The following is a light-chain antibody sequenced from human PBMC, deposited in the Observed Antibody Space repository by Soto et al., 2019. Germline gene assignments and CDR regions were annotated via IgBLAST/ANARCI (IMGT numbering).Light chain of an antibody. CDR1: KLGDKY. Sequence: SYELTQPPSVSVSPGQTAIITCSGDKLGDKYSCWYQQKPGQSPILLIYQDSKRPSGIPERFSASNSGNRATLTISGTQATDEADYSCQAWDSGTAWVFGGGTKLTVL. CDR2: QDS. J-gene: IGLJ3*02. V-gene: IGLV3-1*01. CDR3: QAWDSGTAWV.